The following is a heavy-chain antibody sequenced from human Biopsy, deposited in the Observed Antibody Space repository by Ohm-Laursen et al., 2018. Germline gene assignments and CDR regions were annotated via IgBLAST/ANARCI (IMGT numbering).Heavy chain of an antibody. J-gene: IGHJ4*02. CDR3: ARGGAGGGDY. CDR1: GFTFSTYW. CDR2: INRDESST. D-gene: IGHD2-15*01. Sequence: GSLRLSCSAPGFTFSTYWMHWVRQAPGKGLVWVSRINRDESSTSYAGFVKGRFTISRDNAKNTLYLQMNSLRAEDTAVYYCARGGAGGGDYWGQGTLVTVSS. V-gene: IGHV3-74*01.